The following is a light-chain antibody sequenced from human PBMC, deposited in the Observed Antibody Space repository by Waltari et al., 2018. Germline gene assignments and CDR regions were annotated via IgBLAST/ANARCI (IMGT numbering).Light chain of an antibody. CDR2: QDD. V-gene: IGLV3-1*01. Sequence: SYELTQPPSVSVSPGQTASITCSGDNLGDKYACWYQQKPGQSPVLVIYQDDKRPLGIPERFSGSNSGNTATLTISGTQAMDEADYYCQAWDSSTGVFGTGTKVTVL. CDR3: QAWDSSTGV. J-gene: IGLJ1*01. CDR1: NLGDKY.